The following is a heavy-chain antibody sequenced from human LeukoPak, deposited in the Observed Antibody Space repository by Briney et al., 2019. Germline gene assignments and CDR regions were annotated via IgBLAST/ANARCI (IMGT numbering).Heavy chain of an antibody. CDR1: GGSFSGYY. Sequence: PSETLSLTCAVYGGSFSGYYWSWIRQPPGKGLDWIWEINHSGSTNYNPSLKSRVTISVDTSKNQFSLKLSSVTAADTAVYYCASLTRQGRVKYYYYYMDVWGKGTMVTVSS. D-gene: IGHD2-8*02. CDR2: INHSGST. J-gene: IGHJ6*03. V-gene: IGHV4-34*01. CDR3: ASLTRQGRVKYYYYYMDV.